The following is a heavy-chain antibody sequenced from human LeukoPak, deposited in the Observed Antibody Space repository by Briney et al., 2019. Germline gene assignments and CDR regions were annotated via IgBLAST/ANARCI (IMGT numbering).Heavy chain of an antibody. Sequence: SETLSLTCTVSGGSISSDYWSWIRQPPGKGLEWIGYMYNNGNTNYNPSLKSQVSISVDMSKNQFSLKLSSVTAADTAVYYCAEGRGTYRGEYFQYWGQGTLATVSS. CDR3: AEGRGTYRGEYFQY. V-gene: IGHV4-59*01. D-gene: IGHD3-16*02. J-gene: IGHJ1*01. CDR2: MYNNGNT. CDR1: GGSISSDY.